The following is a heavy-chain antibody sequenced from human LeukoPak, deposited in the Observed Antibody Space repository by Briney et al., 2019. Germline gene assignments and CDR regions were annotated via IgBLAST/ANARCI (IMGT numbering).Heavy chain of an antibody. D-gene: IGHD4-17*01. CDR3: ASREAAPDYGDYSFGY. CDR1: GGSISSSSYY. V-gene: IGHV4-39*07. J-gene: IGHJ4*02. Sequence: SETLSLTCTVSGGSISSSSYYWGWVRQPPGKGLEWIGGIYYSGSTYYNPSLKSRVTISVDTSKNQFSLKLSSVTAADTAVYYCASREAAPDYGDYSFGYWGQGTLVTVSS. CDR2: IYYSGST.